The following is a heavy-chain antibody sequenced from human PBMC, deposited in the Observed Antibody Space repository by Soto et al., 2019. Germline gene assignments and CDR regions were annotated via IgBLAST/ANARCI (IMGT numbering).Heavy chain of an antibody. V-gene: IGHV2-5*02. CDR1: GFSLSSTRMA. Sequence: QITLKESGPTLVKPTQTLTLTCTFSGFSLSSTRMAVGWIRQPSGKALEWLALIYWDDDKRYSPFLKSRLTIPKDTSKNQVVLTMSNMDPVDTARYYCAHIVVAGLGYYFDYWGQGTLVTVSS. CDR3: AHIVVAGLGYYFDY. J-gene: IGHJ4*02. CDR2: IYWDDDK. D-gene: IGHD6-19*01.